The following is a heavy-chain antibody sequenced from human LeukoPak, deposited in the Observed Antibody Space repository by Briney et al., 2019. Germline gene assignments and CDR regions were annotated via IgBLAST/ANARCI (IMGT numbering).Heavy chain of an antibody. CDR3: AKGFYNDAIFDY. J-gene: IGHJ4*02. CDR2: INGDGSVN. D-gene: IGHD1-1*01. CDR1: GFSFSSSW. V-gene: IGHV3-7*01. Sequence: GESLRLSCAGSGFSFSSSWMYWVRQAPGKGLEWVANINGDGSVNHYVDSVRGRFTISRDNAENSLYLQMNSLRAEDTAVFYCAKGFYNDAIFDYWGQGTLVTVSS.